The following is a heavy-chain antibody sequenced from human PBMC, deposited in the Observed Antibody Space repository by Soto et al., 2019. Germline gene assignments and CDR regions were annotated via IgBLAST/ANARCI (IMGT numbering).Heavy chain of an antibody. V-gene: IGHV4-30-2*01. J-gene: IGHJ5*02. Sequence: SETLSLTCAVSGGSISSGNSYSWSWIRQPPGKGLEWIGSISHTGSTSYNPSLKGRVTMSVDKSKNQFSLKLSSVTAADMAVYYCARAVAPYLGTWFDPWGQGALVTVSS. CDR3: ARAVAPYLGTWFDP. D-gene: IGHD3-16*01. CDR2: ISHTGST. CDR1: GGSISSGNSYS.